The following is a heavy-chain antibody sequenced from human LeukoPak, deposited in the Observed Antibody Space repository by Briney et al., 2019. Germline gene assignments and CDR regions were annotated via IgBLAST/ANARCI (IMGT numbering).Heavy chain of an antibody. D-gene: IGHD3-16*01. Sequence: SETRSLTCTVSGRSISSYYWSWIRQPPGKGLEWVGYIYYSGSTNYNRSLKSRVTISVDTSKNQFSLKLSSVTAADTAVYYCARVSSRLRTGMDVWGKGTTVTVSS. CDR1: GRSISSYY. V-gene: IGHV4-59*01. CDR3: ARVSSRLRTGMDV. J-gene: IGHJ6*04. CDR2: IYYSGST.